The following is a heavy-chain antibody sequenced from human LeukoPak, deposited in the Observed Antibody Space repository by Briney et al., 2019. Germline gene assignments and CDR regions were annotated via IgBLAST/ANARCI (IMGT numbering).Heavy chain of an antibody. D-gene: IGHD2-2*02. J-gene: IGHJ3*02. CDR2: INHSGST. V-gene: IGHV4-34*01. Sequence: PSETLSLTCAVYGGSFSGYYWSWIRQPPGKGLEWIGEINHSGSTNYNPSLKGRVTISVDTSKNQFSLKLSSVTAADTAVYYCARYCSSTSCYTLAEDAFDIWGQGTMVTVSS. CDR1: GGSFSGYY. CDR3: ARYCSSTSCYTLAEDAFDI.